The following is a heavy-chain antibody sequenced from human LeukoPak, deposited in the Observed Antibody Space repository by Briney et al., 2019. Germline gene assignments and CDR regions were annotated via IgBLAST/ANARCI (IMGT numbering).Heavy chain of an antibody. V-gene: IGHV1-2*02. CDR3: AIADCSSTSRYFDYYHMDV. Sequence: ASVKVSCKASGYTFTSYGISWVRQAPGHGLEWTGWINPNSGGTNYAQKFQGRVTMTRDTSISTAYMELSRLRSDDTGVYYCAIADCSSTSRYFDYYHMDVGGKGTTVTVSS. D-gene: IGHD2-2*01. CDR1: GYTFTSYG. J-gene: IGHJ6*03. CDR2: INPNSGGT.